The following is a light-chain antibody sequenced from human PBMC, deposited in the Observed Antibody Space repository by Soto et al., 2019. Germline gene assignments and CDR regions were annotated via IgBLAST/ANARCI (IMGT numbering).Light chain of an antibody. CDR3: CSFTSSNTHV. CDR2: EVN. V-gene: IGLV2-8*01. Sequence: QSALTQPPSASGSPGQSVTISCTGTSSDVGGYDFVSWYQQHPGKAPKLILFEVNKRPSGVSGRFSGSKSGNTASLTISGLQAEDEADYYCCSFTSSNTHVFGTGTKLTVL. CDR1: SSDVGGYDF. J-gene: IGLJ1*01.